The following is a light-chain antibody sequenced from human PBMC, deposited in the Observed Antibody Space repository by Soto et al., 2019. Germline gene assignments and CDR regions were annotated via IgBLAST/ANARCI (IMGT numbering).Light chain of an antibody. CDR1: QSSSSW. J-gene: IGKJ1*01. Sequence: DIQMTQSPSTLSASVGDRVTITCRASQSSSSWLAWYQQKPGKAPKLLIFDASILESGVPSRFSGSGSGTQFTLTISSLQPDDFATYYCQQYNSYLRTFGQGTKVDIK. V-gene: IGKV1-5*01. CDR3: QQYNSYLRT. CDR2: DAS.